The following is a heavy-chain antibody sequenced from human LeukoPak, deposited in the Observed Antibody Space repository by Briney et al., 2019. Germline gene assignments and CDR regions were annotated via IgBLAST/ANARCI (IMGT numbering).Heavy chain of an antibody. CDR1: GFTFDDYA. Sequence: PGGSLRLSCAASGFTFDDYAMHWVRQAPGKGLEWVSGISWNSGSIGYADSVKGRFTISRDNAKNSLYLQMNSLRAEDTALYYCAKDADGSGYPLTNFDYWGQGTLVTVSS. V-gene: IGHV3-9*01. D-gene: IGHD3-22*01. CDR2: ISWNSGSI. CDR3: AKDADGSGYPLTNFDY. J-gene: IGHJ4*02.